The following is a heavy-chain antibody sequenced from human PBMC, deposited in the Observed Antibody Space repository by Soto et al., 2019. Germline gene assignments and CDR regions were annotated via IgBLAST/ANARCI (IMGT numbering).Heavy chain of an antibody. Sequence: PGESLKISCEGSAYSFTSYWIGCVRQMPGKGLEYMGAIHPGNSETRYSPSFQGQVTFSADKSISTAYLQWSSLKASDNAMYYCARGVDGYTWRAYWGQGTQVTVSS. D-gene: IGHD5-12*01. J-gene: IGHJ4*02. CDR1: AYSFTSYW. CDR3: ARGVDGYTWRAY. V-gene: IGHV5-51*01. CDR2: IHPGNSET.